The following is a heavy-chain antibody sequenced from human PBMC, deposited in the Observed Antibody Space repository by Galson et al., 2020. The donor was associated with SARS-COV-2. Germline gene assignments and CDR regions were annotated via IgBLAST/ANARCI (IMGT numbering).Heavy chain of an antibody. CDR1: GFTFNNYA. J-gene: IGHJ5*02. Sequence: GGSLRLSCAVSGFTFNNYAMSWVRQAPGKGLEWVSVMSGTGSAYYADSVKGRFPISGDISKNTIYLQMNSLKADDTALYYCAKGDGMLYYDNSAYSSWGQGTLVTVSS. V-gene: IGHV3-23*01. CDR2: MSGTGSA. CDR3: AKGDGMLYYDNSAYSS. D-gene: IGHD3-22*01.